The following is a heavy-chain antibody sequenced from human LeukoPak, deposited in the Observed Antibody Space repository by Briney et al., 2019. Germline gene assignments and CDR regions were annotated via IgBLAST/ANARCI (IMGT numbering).Heavy chain of an antibody. V-gene: IGHV4-59*01. CDR2: IYYSGST. Sequence: KPSETLSLTCTVSGGSISSYYWSWIRQPPGKGLEWIGYIYYSGSTNYNPSLKSRVTISVDTSKNQFSLKLSSVTAADTAVYYCARGTTYYYGSGSYYPPPAEYFQHWGQGTLVTVSS. CDR1: GGSISSYY. D-gene: IGHD3-10*01. J-gene: IGHJ1*01. CDR3: ARGTTYYYGSGSYYPPPAEYFQH.